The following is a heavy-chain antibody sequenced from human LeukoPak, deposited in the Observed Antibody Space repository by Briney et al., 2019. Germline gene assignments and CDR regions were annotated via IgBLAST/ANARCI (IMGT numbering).Heavy chain of an antibody. CDR2: ISGSGGST. CDR3: AKVAGNLQYYFDY. J-gene: IGHJ4*02. CDR1: GFKFSSYA. V-gene: IGHV3-23*01. Sequence: GGSLRLSCAASGFKFSSYAMNWVRQAPGKGLEWVSTISGSGGSTYYADSVKGRFTISRDNSKNTLYLQMNSLRAEDTALYYCAKVAGNLQYYFDYWGQGTLVTVSS. D-gene: IGHD6-13*01.